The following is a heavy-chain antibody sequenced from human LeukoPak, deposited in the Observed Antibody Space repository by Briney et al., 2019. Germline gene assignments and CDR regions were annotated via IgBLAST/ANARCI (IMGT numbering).Heavy chain of an antibody. CDR2: IYYSGST. J-gene: IGHJ4*02. V-gene: IGHV4-38-2*02. D-gene: IGHD2-2*01. CDR3: ARIPSSINVIFDY. CDR1: GYSISSGYY. Sequence: SETLSLTCTVSGYSISSGYYWGWIRQPPGKGLEWIGYIYYSGSTNYNPSLKSRVTISVDTSKNQFSLKLSSVTAADTAVYYCARIPSSINVIFDYWGQGTLVTVSS.